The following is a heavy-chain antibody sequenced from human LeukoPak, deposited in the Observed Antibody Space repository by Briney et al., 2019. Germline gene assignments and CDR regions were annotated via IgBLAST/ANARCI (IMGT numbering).Heavy chain of an antibody. J-gene: IGHJ4*02. CDR3: ARGGFGSGRYSDY. D-gene: IGHD3-10*01. CDR2: MNPNSGDT. CDR1: GYTFTSYD. Sequence: GASVKVSCKASGYTFTSYDINWVRQATGQGLEWMGWMNPNSGDTGYVQKFQGRVTMTRDTSISTAYMELSSLTSEDAAVYYCARGGFGSGRYSDYWGQGTLVTVSS. V-gene: IGHV1-8*01.